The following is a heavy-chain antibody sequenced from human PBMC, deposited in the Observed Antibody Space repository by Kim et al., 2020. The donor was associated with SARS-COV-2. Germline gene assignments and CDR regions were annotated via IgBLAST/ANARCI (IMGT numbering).Heavy chain of an antibody. CDR1: GFTFSSYG. CDR2: ISYDGSNK. J-gene: IGHJ4*02. Sequence: GGSLRLSCAASGFTFSSYGMHWVRQAPGKGLEWVAVISYDGSNKYYADSVKGRFTISRDNSKNTLYLQMNSLRAEDTAVYYCAKDFGVVIMGYFDYWGQG. V-gene: IGHV3-30*18. D-gene: IGHD3-3*01. CDR3: AKDFGVVIMGYFDY.